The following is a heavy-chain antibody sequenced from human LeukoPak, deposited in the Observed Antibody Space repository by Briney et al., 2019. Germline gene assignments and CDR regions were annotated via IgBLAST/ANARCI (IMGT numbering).Heavy chain of an antibody. CDR1: GFTFSTYN. V-gene: IGHV3-21*01. J-gene: IGHJ5*02. Sequence: PGGSLRLSCAASGFTFSTYNMNWVRQAPGKGLEWVSSITSSSSYIYYADSVKGRFTISRDNAKNSLYLQMNSLRAEDTAVYYCARSAVTTILKAWGQGTLVTVSS. D-gene: IGHD4-17*01. CDR2: ITSSSSYI. CDR3: ARSAVTTILKA.